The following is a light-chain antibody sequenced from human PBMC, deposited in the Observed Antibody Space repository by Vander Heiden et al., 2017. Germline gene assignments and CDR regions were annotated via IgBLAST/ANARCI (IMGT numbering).Light chain of an antibody. Sequence: QSVLTQPPSVSGAPGQRVTISCTGRTSNIGAGFDVHWYQQLPRTAPHPIIDATINRPSGVPDRFSGSRSGTPASLALTGLQAEDEADDDCQSYDTWLSTCVFGTGTTVTVL. CDR1: TSNIGAGFD. V-gene: IGLV1-40*01. J-gene: IGLJ1*01. CDR2: ATI. CDR3: QSYDTWLSTCV.